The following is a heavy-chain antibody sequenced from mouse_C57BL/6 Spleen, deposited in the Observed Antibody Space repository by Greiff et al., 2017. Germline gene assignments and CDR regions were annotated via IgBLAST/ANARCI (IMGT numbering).Heavy chain of an antibody. D-gene: IGHD3-3*01. Sequence: EVQLQESEGGLVQPGSSMKLSCTASGFTFSDYYMAWVRQVPEKGLEWVANINYDGSSTYYLDSLKSRFIISRDNAKNILYLQMSSLKSEDTATYYCAREGGHCDYWGQGTTLTVSS. CDR1: GFTFSDYY. CDR3: AREGGHCDY. V-gene: IGHV5-16*01. CDR2: INYDGSST. J-gene: IGHJ2*01.